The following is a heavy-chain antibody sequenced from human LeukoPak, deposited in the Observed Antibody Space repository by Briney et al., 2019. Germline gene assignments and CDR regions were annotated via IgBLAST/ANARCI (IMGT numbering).Heavy chain of an antibody. J-gene: IGHJ4*02. V-gene: IGHV3-30*18. CDR1: GFTFSSYG. Sequence: GGSLRLSCAASGFTFSSYGMHWVRQAPGKGLEWLAVLAYDGSIKNYAASVKGRYTISRGNSNNTLYLQMNSLRPEDTAVYYCAKDHDYNSGSYIDYWGQGTLVTVSS. D-gene: IGHD3-10*01. CDR2: LAYDGSIK. CDR3: AKDHDYNSGSYIDY.